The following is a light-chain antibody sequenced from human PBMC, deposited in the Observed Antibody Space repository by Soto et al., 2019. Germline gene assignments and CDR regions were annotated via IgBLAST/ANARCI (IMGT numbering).Light chain of an antibody. Sequence: NVLTQSPATLSLSPGERVTLSCRASQNVSTYLAWYQQKPGQAPRLLIYDASDRATGIPARFSGSGSGTDFTLTISSPEPEDSAVYYCQQRTNWLTFGPGTKVDIK. CDR1: QNVSTY. CDR3: QQRTNWLT. V-gene: IGKV3-11*01. J-gene: IGKJ3*01. CDR2: DAS.